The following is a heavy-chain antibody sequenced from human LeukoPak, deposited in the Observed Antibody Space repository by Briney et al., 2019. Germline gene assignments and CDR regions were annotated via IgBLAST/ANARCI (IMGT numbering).Heavy chain of an antibody. Sequence: XSVXVSCKASGYTFTGYYMHWVRQAPGQGLEWMGWINPNSGGTNYAQKFQGWVTMTRDTSISTPYMELSRLRSDDTAVYYCARGIEAETGWFDYWGRGTLVTVSS. D-gene: IGHD5-12*01. CDR1: GYTFTGYY. CDR3: ARGIEAETGWFDY. J-gene: IGHJ4*02. CDR2: INPNSGGT. V-gene: IGHV1-2*04.